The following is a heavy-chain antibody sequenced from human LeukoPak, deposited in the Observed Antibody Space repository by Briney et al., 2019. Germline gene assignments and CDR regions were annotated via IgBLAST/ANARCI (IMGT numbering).Heavy chain of an antibody. Sequence: SETLSLTCAVYGGSFSGYYWSWIRQPPGKGLEWIGEINHSGSTNYNPSLKSRVTISVDTSKNQFSLKLSSVTAADTAVYYCARAAPRRWSPTPFDYWGQGTLVTVSS. D-gene: IGHD5-24*01. CDR2: INHSGST. CDR3: ARAAPRRWSPTPFDY. V-gene: IGHV4-34*01. CDR1: GGSFSGYY. J-gene: IGHJ4*02.